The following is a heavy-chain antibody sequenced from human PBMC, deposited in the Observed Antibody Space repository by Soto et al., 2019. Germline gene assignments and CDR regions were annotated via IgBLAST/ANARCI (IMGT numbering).Heavy chain of an antibody. D-gene: IGHD6-19*01. V-gene: IGHV3-23*01. CDR2: ISGNGGTT. CDR1: GFIFSSYA. Sequence: GSLRVSCAASGFIFSSYAMTWVRQGPGKGLEWVSGISGNGGTTYYADSVKGRFIISRDNSKNTLFLQMNSLRAEDSAIYYCAKRFAYSSGLDGFDSWGQGTMANVSS. CDR3: AKRFAYSSGLDGFDS. J-gene: IGHJ3*02.